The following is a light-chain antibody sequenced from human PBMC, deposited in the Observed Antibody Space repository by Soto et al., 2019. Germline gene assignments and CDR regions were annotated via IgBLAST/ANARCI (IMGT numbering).Light chain of an antibody. J-gene: IGLJ3*02. CDR3: CSSAGSYTSV. V-gene: IGLV2-11*01. CDR1: SSDVGAYDY. CDR2: DVS. Sequence: QSVLTQPASVSGSPGQSITISCTGTSSDVGAYDYVSWYQQLPGKAPKLMIYDVSKRPSGVPDRFSGSKSGNTASLTISGLQAEDEADYYCCSSAGSYTSVFGGGTKLTVL.